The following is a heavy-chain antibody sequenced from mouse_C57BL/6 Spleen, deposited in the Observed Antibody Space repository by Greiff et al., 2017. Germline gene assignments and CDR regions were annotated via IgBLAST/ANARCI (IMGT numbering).Heavy chain of an antibody. CDR3: ARHLTVEGYYYSMDY. D-gene: IGHD1-1*01. CDR2: ISSGGSYT. V-gene: IGHV5-6*01. Sequence: EVQGVESGGDLVKPGGSLKLSCAASGFTFSSYGMSWVRQTPDKRLEWVATISSGGSYTYYPDSVQGRFTISRDNAKHTLYLQMSILRSEDTAMYYCARHLTVEGYYYSMDYWGQGTSVTVSS. CDR1: GFTFSSYG. J-gene: IGHJ4*01.